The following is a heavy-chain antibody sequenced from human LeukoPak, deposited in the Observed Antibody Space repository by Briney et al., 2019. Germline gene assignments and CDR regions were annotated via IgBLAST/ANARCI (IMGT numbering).Heavy chain of an antibody. D-gene: IGHD3-10*01. CDR1: GDSVSAYRAA. CDR3: ARGSYGLGGYYDYYFDF. Sequence: SQTLSLTCAISGDSVSAYRAAWAWFRQSPSGGLEWLGRTYCRSQCISDYAESVKGRINISPDTSTNQFSLQLNSVTPEDTAVYYCARGSYGLGGYYDYYFDFWGQGTLVTVSS. J-gene: IGHJ4*02. CDR2: TYCRSQCIS. V-gene: IGHV6-1*01.